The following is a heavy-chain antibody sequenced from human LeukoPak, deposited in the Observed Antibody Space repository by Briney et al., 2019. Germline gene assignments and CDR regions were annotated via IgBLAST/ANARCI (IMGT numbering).Heavy chain of an antibody. CDR2: ISSSSSYI. D-gene: IGHD4-17*01. Sequence: PGGSLRLSCAVSGFTFSSYSMNWVRQAPGKGLEWVSSISSSSSYIYYADSVKGRFTISRDNAKHSLYLQMNSLRAEDTAVYYCAREDTTVDEYFDLWGRDTLVTVSS. CDR1: GFTFSSYS. V-gene: IGHV3-21*01. CDR3: AREDTTVDEYFDL. J-gene: IGHJ2*01.